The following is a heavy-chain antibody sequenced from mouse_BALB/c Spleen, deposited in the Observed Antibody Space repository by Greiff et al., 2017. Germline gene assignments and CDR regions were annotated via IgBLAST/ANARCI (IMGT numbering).Heavy chain of an antibody. CDR1: GFSLTGYG. CDR3: ARAGDYEDYAMDY. CDR2: IWGDGST. D-gene: IGHD2-4*01. V-gene: IGHV2-6-7*01. J-gene: IGHJ4*01. Sequence: VQRVESGPGLVAPSQSLSITCTVSGFSLTGYGVNWVRQPPGKGLEWLGMIWGDGSTDYNSALKSRLSISKDNSKSQVFLKMNSLQTDDTARYYCARAGDYEDYAMDYWGQGTSVTVSS.